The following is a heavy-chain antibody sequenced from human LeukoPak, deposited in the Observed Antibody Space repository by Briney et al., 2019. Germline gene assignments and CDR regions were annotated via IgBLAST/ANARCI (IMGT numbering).Heavy chain of an antibody. CDR1: GFTSSSYV. V-gene: IGHV3-23*01. CDR2: ISGSGGST. D-gene: IGHD3-16*01. CDR3: AKFEFGF. J-gene: IGHJ4*02. Sequence: PPGGSLRLSCAVSGFTSSSYVMSWVRQAPGKGLEWVSAISGSGGSTYYADSVKGRFTISRDNSKNTLYLQMNSLRDEDTAVYYCAKFEFGFWGQGTLVTVSS.